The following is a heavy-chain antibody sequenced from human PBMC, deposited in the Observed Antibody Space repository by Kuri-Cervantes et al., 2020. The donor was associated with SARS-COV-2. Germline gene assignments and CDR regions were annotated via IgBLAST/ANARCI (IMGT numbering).Heavy chain of an antibody. J-gene: IGHJ6*02. V-gene: IGHV4-61*02. CDR2: IYTSGST. Sequence: SETLSLTCTVSGASISGSTYYWSWIRQPAGKGLEWIGRIYTSGSTNYNPSLKSRVTISIDTSKNQFSLKLTSVTAADTAVYYCARAEGGMDVWGPGTLVTVSS. CDR1: GASISGSTYY. CDR3: ARAEGGMDV.